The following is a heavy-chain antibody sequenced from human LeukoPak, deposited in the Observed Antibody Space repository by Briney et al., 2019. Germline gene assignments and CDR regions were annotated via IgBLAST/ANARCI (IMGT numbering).Heavy chain of an antibody. CDR2: IYYSGST. CDR3: ARGKYSSSSWYFDL. D-gene: IGHD6-6*01. V-gene: IGHV4-30-4*08. J-gene: IGHJ2*01. CDR1: GGSISSGDYY. Sequence: PSETLSLTCTVSGGSISSGDYYWSWIRQPPGKGLEWIGYIYYSGSTYYNPSLKSRVTISADTSKNQFSLKLSSVTAADTAVYYCARGKYSSSSWYFDLWGRGTLVTVSS.